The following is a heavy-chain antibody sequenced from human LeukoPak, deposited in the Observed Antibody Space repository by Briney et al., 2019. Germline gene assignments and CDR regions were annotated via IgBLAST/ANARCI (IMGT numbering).Heavy chain of an antibody. CDR2: IVVGSGNT. CDR1: GFTFTSSA. D-gene: IGHD3-10*01. Sequence: SVKVSCKASGFTFTSSAMQWVRQARGQRLEWIGWIVVGSGNTNYAQKFQERVTITRDMSTSTAYMELSSLRSEDTAVYYCAADSVRGIIITGYYMDVWGKGTTVTVSS. J-gene: IGHJ6*03. V-gene: IGHV1-58*02. CDR3: AADSVRGIIITGYYMDV.